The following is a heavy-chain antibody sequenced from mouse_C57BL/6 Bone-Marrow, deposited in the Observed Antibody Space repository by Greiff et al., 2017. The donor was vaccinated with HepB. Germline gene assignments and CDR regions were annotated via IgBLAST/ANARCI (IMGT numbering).Heavy chain of an antibody. Sequence: VQLQQSGPELVKPGASVKIPCKASGYTFTDYNMDWVKQSHGKSLEWIGDINPNNGGTIYNQKFKGKATLTVDKSSSTAYMELRSLTSEDTAVYYCARRTMVTTGPDVWGTGTTVTVSS. CDR3: ARRTMVTTGPDV. D-gene: IGHD2-2*01. V-gene: IGHV1-18*01. CDR1: GYTFTDYN. CDR2: INPNNGGT. J-gene: IGHJ1*03.